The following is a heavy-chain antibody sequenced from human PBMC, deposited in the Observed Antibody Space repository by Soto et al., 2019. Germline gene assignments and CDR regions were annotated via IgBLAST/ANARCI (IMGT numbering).Heavy chain of an antibody. Sequence: ASVKVSCKASGYTFTSYGISWVRRAPGQGLEWMGWISAYNGNTNYAQKLQGRVTMTTDTSTSTAYMELRSLRSDDTAVYYCARVTLGSSWTPYYYYGMDVWGQGTTVTVSS. CDR1: GYTFTSYG. CDR3: ARVTLGSSWTPYYYYGMDV. V-gene: IGHV1-18*04. D-gene: IGHD6-13*01. CDR2: ISAYNGNT. J-gene: IGHJ6*02.